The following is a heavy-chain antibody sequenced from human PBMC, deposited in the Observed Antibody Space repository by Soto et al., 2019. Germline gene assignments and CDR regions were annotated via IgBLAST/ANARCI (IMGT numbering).Heavy chain of an antibody. D-gene: IGHD6-6*01. Sequence: QVQLQESGPGLVKPSQTLALTCTVSGGSISSGDSCWSWIRQHPGKGLEWIGYIHYSGSTHYNPSLKSRVTMAVDTSENQFSLKLSSLTAADTAVYYCARGRYSSSSNWFDPWGQGTLVTVSS. J-gene: IGHJ5*02. CDR2: IHYSGST. V-gene: IGHV4-31*03. CDR3: ARGRYSSSSNWFDP. CDR1: GGSISSGDSC.